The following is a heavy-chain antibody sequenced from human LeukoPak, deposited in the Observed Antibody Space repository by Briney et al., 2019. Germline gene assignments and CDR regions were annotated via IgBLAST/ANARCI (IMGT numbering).Heavy chain of an antibody. D-gene: IGHD3-3*01. V-gene: IGHV1-18*01. CDR3: ARDQNGKRFLEWLSQDYYYGMDV. J-gene: IGHJ6*02. CDR2: ISAYNGNT. CDR1: GYTFTSYG. Sequence: GASVKVSCKASGYTFTSYGISWVRQAPGQGLEWMGWISAYNGNTNYAQKFQGRVTMTRDTSTSTVYMELSSLRSEDTAVYYCARDQNGKRFLEWLSQDYYYGMDVWGQGTTVTVSS.